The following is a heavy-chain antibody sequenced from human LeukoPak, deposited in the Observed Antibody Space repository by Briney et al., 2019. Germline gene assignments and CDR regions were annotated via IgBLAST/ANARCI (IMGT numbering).Heavy chain of an antibody. CDR2: ISCGGSNK. J-gene: IGHJ6*02. Sequence: GGSLVLSCAAPGFTFSSYGMHWVRPAPGKGLGGVAVISCGGSNKYYADSVKGRFTISRDNSKDTLYLQMNSLRAEDTAVYYCANDLIVVVPAASFYGMDVWGQGTTVTVSS. CDR3: ANDLIVVVPAASFYGMDV. CDR1: GFTFSSYG. D-gene: IGHD2-2*01. V-gene: IGHV3-30*18.